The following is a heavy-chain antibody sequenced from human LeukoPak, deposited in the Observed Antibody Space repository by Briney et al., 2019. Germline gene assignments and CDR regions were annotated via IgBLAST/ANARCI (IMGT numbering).Heavy chain of an antibody. Sequence: GGSLRLSCAASGFTFSSYEMNWVRQAPGKGLEWVSYVSSSGTTIYYADSVKGRFTVSRDNAKNSLYLQMNSLRAEDTAVYYCARQVASGFDPWGQGTXVTVSS. V-gene: IGHV3-48*03. CDR3: ARQVASGFDP. J-gene: IGHJ5*02. CDR1: GFTFSSYE. CDR2: VSSSGTTI.